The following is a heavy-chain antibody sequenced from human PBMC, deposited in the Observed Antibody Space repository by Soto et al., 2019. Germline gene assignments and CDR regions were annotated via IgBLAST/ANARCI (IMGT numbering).Heavy chain of an antibody. CDR2: TYYRSKWYN. J-gene: IGHJ6*02. CDR1: GDSVSSNSAT. CDR3: ARDHRGAKYGLDV. V-gene: IGHV6-1*01. Sequence: SQTLSLTCAISGDSVSSNSATWNWIRQSPSRGLEWLGRTYYRSKWYNDYAVSVRRRITISPDTSKNQFSLQLNSVTPEDAAVYYCARDHRGAKYGLDVWGQGTTVTVSS. D-gene: IGHD1-26*01.